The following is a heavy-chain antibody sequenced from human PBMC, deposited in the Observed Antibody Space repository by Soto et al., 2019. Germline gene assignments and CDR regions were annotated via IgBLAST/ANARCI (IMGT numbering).Heavy chain of an antibody. CDR3: ARDETYGGGWYEGWRRLRFDP. CDR2: IYHSGST. Sequence: QVQLQESGPGLVKPSGTLSLTCAVSGGSISSSNWWSRVRQPPGKGLEWIGEIYHSGSTNYNPSLKTRVTIAVDKSNNQFPLKLSSVTPADTSVYYCARDETYGGGWYEGWRRLRFDPWGQGTLVTVSS. D-gene: IGHD6-19*01. J-gene: IGHJ5*02. CDR1: GGSISSSNW. V-gene: IGHV4-4*02.